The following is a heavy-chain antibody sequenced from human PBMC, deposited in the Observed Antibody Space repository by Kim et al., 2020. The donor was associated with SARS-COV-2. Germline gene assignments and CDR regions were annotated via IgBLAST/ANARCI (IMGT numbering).Heavy chain of an antibody. J-gene: IGHJ4*02. CDR2: IYYSGST. CDR3: ARAPGSGSTFDY. V-gene: IGHV4-59*01. CDR1: GGSISSYY. Sequence: SETLSLTCTVSGGSISSYYWSWIRQPPGKGLEWIGYIYYSGSTNYNPSLKSRVTISVDTSKNQFSLELSSVTAADTAVYYCARAPGSGSTFDYWGQGTLVTVSS. D-gene: IGHD3-10*01.